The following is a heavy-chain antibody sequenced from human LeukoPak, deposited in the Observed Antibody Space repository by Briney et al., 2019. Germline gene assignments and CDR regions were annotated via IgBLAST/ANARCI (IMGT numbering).Heavy chain of an antibody. V-gene: IGHV3-21*01. CDR1: GFTFSSYS. CDR2: IGSSSSYI. D-gene: IGHD3-22*01. CDR3: ARSFYDSSGYYYAVLRRSYYFDY. J-gene: IGHJ4*02. Sequence: GGSLRLSCAASGFTFSSYSMNWVRQAPGKGLEWVSSIGSSSSYIYYADSVKGRFTISRDNAKNSLYLQMNSLRAEDTAVYYCARSFYDSSGYYYAVLRRSYYFDYWGQGTLVTVSS.